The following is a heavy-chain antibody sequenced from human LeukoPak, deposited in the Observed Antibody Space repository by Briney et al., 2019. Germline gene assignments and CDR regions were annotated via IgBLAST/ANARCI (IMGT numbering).Heavy chain of an antibody. CDR1: GFTFSSYE. J-gene: IGHJ3*02. V-gene: IGHV3-48*03. CDR3: ARDGGIAVAGDAFDI. D-gene: IGHD6-19*01. CDR2: ISSGSTI. Sequence: GGSLRLSCAASGFTFSSYEMNWVRQTPGKGLEWVSYISSGSTIYYADSVKGRFTISRDNAKNSLYLQMNSLRAEDTAVYYCARDGGIAVAGDAFDIWGQGTVVTVSS.